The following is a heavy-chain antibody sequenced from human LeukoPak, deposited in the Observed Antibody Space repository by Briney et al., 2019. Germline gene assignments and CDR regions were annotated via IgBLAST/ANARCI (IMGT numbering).Heavy chain of an antibody. Sequence: GGSLRLSCAASGFTFSGSAMHWVRQASGKGLEWVGRIRSKANSYATAYAASVKGRFTISRDDSKNTAYLQMNSLKTEDTAVYYCTRRMEWELLWAFDIWGQGTMVTVSS. J-gene: IGHJ3*02. D-gene: IGHD1-26*01. V-gene: IGHV3-73*01. CDR3: TRRMEWELLWAFDI. CDR1: GFTFSGSA. CDR2: IRSKANSYAT.